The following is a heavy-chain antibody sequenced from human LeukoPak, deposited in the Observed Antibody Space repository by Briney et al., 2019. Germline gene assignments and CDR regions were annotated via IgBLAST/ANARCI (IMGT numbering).Heavy chain of an antibody. CDR1: GFNLGGYT. CDR3: ARDGCGSTSCYPVFDF. Sequence: GRALRLSCTASGFNLGGYTISWGRHAPGEGVGWGGFIRSEAYGEKTEYAASAKGSFTISRDDSKSIAYLQMNSLKTEDTAMYYCARDGCGSTSCYPVFDFWGQGTLVTVSS. D-gene: IGHD2-2*01. J-gene: IGHJ4*02. V-gene: IGHV3-49*04. CDR2: IRSEAYGEKT.